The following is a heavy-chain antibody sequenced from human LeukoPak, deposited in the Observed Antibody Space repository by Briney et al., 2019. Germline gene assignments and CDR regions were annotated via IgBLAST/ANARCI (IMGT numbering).Heavy chain of an antibody. CDR2: IKRDGSEK. J-gene: IGHJ6*02. CDR1: GFTFSSYW. Sequence: GGSLRLSCAASGFTFSSYWMSWVRQAPGKGLEWVANIKRDGSEKYYVDSVKGRFTISRDNAKNSLYLQMNSLRAGDTAVYYCARGMTYYDFWSGYRGMDVWGQGTTVTVSS. V-gene: IGHV3-7*01. D-gene: IGHD3-3*01. CDR3: ARGMTYYDFWSGYRGMDV.